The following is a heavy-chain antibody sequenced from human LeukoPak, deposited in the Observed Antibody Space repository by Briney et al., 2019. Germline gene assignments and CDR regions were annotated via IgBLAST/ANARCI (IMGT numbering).Heavy chain of an antibody. CDR1: GFTFSDYC. D-gene: IGHD3-22*01. V-gene: IGHV3-11*01. Sequence: PGGSLRLSCAASGFTFSDYCMSWIRQAPGKGLEWVSYISSSGSTIYYADSVKGRFTISRDNAKNSLYLQMNSLRAEDTAVYYCARGLTMIVVVPDYWGQGTLVTVSS. CDR3: ARGLTMIVVVPDY. J-gene: IGHJ4*02. CDR2: ISSSGSTI.